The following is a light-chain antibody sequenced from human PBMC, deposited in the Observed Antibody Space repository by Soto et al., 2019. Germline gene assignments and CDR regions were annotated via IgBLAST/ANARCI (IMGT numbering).Light chain of an antibody. CDR1: QTVSGNY. CDR3: QQYGSSPPYT. CDR2: GSS. Sequence: EIVLTQSPGTLSLSPGERATLSCRASQTVSGNYLAWYQQKPRQSPRLLIYGSSDWATGIPDRFSGSGSGTDFTLTITRVEPEDFAVYYCQQYGSSPPYTFGQGTKLEIK. J-gene: IGKJ2*01. V-gene: IGKV3-20*01.